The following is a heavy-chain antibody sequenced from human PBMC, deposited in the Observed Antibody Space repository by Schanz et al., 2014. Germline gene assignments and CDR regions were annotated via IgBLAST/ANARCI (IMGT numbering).Heavy chain of an antibody. CDR2: INPNSGGT. CDR1: GYTFTGYH. CDR3: ARAGQDFEYSSLSPIWYFDL. Sequence: QVQLVQSGAEVKKPGASVKVSCKASGYTFTGYHMHWVRQAPGQGLEWMGWINPNSGGTSYAQKFQGRVTMTRDTSISTGYMELSRLTSDDTTVYYCARAGQDFEYSSLSPIWYFDLWGRGTLVTVSS. V-gene: IGHV1-2*02. J-gene: IGHJ2*01. D-gene: IGHD6-6*01.